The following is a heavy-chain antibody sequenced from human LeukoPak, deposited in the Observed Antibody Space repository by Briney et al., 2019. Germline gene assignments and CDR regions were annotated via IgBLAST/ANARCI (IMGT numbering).Heavy chain of an antibody. J-gene: IGHJ4*02. CDR2: IYHSGST. CDR3: ARVGGRFLEWLLIN. Sequence: SETLSLTCAVSGYSISSGYYWGWIRQPPVKGLEWIGSIYHSGSTYYNPSLKSRVTISVDTSKNQFSLKLSSVTAADTAVYYCARVGGRFLEWLLINWGQGTLVTVSS. CDR1: GYSISSGYY. V-gene: IGHV4-38-2*01. D-gene: IGHD3-3*01.